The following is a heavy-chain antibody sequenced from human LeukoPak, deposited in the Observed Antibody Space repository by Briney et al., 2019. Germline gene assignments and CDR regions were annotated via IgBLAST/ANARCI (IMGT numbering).Heavy chain of an antibody. D-gene: IGHD6-19*01. J-gene: IGHJ4*02. Sequence: GGSLRLSCAASGFTFSSYGMHWVRQAPGKGLEWVAVISYDGSNKYYADSVKGRFTISRDNSKNTLYLQMNSLRAEDTAVYYCARERLAVAGPFDYWGQGTLVTVSS. V-gene: IGHV3-30*03. CDR2: ISYDGSNK. CDR3: ARERLAVAGPFDY. CDR1: GFTFSSYG.